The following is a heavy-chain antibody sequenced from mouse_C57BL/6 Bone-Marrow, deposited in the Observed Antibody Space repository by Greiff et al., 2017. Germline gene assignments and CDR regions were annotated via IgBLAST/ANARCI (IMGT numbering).Heavy chain of an antibody. CDR1: GFSLTSYG. Sequence: QVQLKQSGPGLVQPSQSLSITCTVSGFSLTSYGVHWVRQSPGTGLEWLGVIWSGGSTDYNAAFISRLSISKDKSKSQVFFKMNSLQADDTAIYYCARKRDYCAMDDWGQGTSVTVSS. CDR3: ARKRDYCAMDD. J-gene: IGHJ4*01. V-gene: IGHV2-2*01. CDR2: IWSGGST.